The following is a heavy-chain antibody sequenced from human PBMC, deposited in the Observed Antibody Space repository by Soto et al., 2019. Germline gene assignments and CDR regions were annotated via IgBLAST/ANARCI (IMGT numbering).Heavy chain of an antibody. J-gene: IGHJ4*02. V-gene: IGHV3-73*01. D-gene: IGHD4-17*01. CDR1: GFTFSGSG. Sequence: GGSLRLSCAASGFTFSGSGMHWVRQASGKGLEWFGHIRSQVNNYATAYAESVKGRFTISRDDSKNTAYLQMNSLKTEDTAVYYCTRLGYGDYLSHFDYWGQGTPVTVSS. CDR3: TRLGYGDYLSHFDY. CDR2: IRSQVNNYAT.